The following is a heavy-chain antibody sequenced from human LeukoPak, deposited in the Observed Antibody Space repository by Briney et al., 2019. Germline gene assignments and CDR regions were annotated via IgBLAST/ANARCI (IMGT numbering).Heavy chain of an antibody. CDR2: IYTSGST. D-gene: IGHD3-9*01. CDR1: GGSISSYY. CDR3: ARDKEYDILTGQNWFDP. Sequence: ASETLSLTCTVSGGSISSYYWSWIRQPAGKGLEWIGRIYTSGSTNYNPSLKSRVTMSVDTSKNQFSLKLSSVTAADTAVYYCARDKEYDILTGQNWFDPWGQGTLVTVSS. J-gene: IGHJ5*02. V-gene: IGHV4-4*07.